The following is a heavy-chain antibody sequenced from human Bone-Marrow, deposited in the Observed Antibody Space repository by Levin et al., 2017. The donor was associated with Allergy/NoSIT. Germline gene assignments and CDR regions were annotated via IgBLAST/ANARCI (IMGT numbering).Heavy chain of an antibody. CDR3: ARDRDFTIDS. D-gene: IGHD2-2*01. Sequence: GGSLRLSCAASGFTFSSYWMYWVRQAPGKGLVYISRINGDGTITGYADSVKDRFTISRDNAKNALFLQMNSLRAEDAAVYYCARDRDFTIDSWGQGTLVTVSS. J-gene: IGHJ4*02. CDR2: INGDGTIT. CDR1: GFTFSSYW. V-gene: IGHV3-74*01.